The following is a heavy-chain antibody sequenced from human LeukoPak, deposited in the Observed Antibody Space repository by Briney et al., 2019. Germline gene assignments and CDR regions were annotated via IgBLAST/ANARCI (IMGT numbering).Heavy chain of an antibody. Sequence: GASVKVSCKASGYTFTSYGISWVRQAPGQGLEWMGWISAYNGNTNYAQKLQGRVTMTTDTRTSTAYMELRSLRSDDTAVYCCAVWIQLWVNWFDPWGQGTLVTVSS. V-gene: IGHV1-18*01. CDR1: GYTFTSYG. J-gene: IGHJ5*02. CDR3: AVWIQLWVNWFDP. D-gene: IGHD5-18*01. CDR2: ISAYNGNT.